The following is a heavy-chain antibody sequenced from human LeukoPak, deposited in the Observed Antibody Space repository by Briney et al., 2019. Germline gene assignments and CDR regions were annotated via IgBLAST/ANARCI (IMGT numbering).Heavy chain of an antibody. CDR1: GFTFSSYW. J-gene: IGHJ4*02. D-gene: IGHD4-17*01. CDR3: ARDPSGDPAFDY. CDR2: IKQDGSEK. Sequence: GGSLRHSCAASGFTFSSYWMNWVRQAPGKGLEWVANIKQDGSEKYYVDSVKGRFTISRDNAKYSLYLQMNSLRPEDTAVYYCARDPSGDPAFDYWGQGTLVTVSS. V-gene: IGHV3-7*05.